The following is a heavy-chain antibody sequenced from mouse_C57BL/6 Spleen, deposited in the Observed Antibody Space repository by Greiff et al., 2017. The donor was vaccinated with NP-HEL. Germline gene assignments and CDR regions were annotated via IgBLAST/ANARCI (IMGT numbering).Heavy chain of an antibody. V-gene: IGHV7-3*01. CDR1: GFTFTDYY. CDR3: ARRGSYLFDY. CDR2: IRNKANGYTT. D-gene: IGHD1-1*01. J-gene: IGHJ2*01. Sequence: EVMLVESGGGLVQPGGSLSLSCAASGFTFTDYYMSWVRQPPGKALEWLGFIRNKANGYTTEYSASVKGRFTISRDNSQSILYLQMNALRAEDSATYYCARRGSYLFDYWGQGTTLTVSS.